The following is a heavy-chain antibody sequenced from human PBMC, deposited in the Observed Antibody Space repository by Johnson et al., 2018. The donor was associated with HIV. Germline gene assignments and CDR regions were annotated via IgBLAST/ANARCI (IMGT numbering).Heavy chain of an antibody. V-gene: IGHV3-30*04. Sequence: QVQLVESGGGVVQPGRSLRLSCAASGFTFSSYAMHWVRQAPGKGLEWITVISYDGSNKYYADSVKGRFTISRDNSKNTLYLQMNSLRAEDTAVYYCARDRRQVLEWLSVACDIWGQWTMVTGSS. J-gene: IGHJ3*02. CDR2: ISYDGSNK. CDR1: GFTFSSYA. D-gene: IGHD3-3*01. CDR3: ARDRRQVLEWLSVACDI.